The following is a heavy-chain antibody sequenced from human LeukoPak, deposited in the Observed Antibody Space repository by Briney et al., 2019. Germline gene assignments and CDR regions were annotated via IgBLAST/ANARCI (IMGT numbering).Heavy chain of an antibody. D-gene: IGHD2-15*01. CDR2: IKQDGSEK. Sequence: GGSLRLSCAASGFTFSSYWISWVRQAPGKGLEWVANIKQDGSEKYYVDSVKGRFTISRDNAKNSLYLQMNSLRAEDTAVYYCARVCSGGSCYYYYGMDVWGQGTTITVSS. V-gene: IGHV3-7*03. J-gene: IGHJ6*02. CDR1: GFTFSSYW. CDR3: ARVCSGGSCYYYYGMDV.